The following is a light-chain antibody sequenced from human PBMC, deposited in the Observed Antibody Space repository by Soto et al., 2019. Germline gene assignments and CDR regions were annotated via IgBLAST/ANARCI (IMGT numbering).Light chain of an antibody. J-gene: IGKJ4*01. CDR2: PAS. CDR1: QVTTNS. V-gene: IGKV1-27*01. CDR3: QKYNSAPLT. Sequence: DIQMTQSPSSLSASGGDRVTITFRASQVTTNSLARYQQKSGKDPKLLISPASTLQPGVSSRFRGRGSGTDFTLTISSLQPEDVPTYYCQKYNSAPLTFGGGTKVDI.